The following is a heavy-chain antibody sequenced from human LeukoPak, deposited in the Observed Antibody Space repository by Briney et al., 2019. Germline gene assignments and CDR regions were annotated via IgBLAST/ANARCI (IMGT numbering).Heavy chain of an antibody. J-gene: IGHJ4*02. CDR2: ISSSSNYI. Sequence: GGSLRLSCAASGFTFSSYSMNWVRQAPGKGLEWVSSISSSSNYIYYADSVKGRFTISRDNSKNTLYLQMNSLRVEDTAVYYCARDRTSWGPFDYWGQGTLVTVSS. D-gene: IGHD7-27*01. CDR3: ARDRTSWGPFDY. V-gene: IGHV3-21*01. CDR1: GFTFSSYS.